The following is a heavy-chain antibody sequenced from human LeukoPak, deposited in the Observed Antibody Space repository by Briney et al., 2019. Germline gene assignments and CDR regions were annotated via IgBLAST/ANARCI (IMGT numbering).Heavy chain of an antibody. CDR3: ARAGRWEGRPHAFDI. Sequence: GGSLRLSCAASGFTFSSYDMHWVRQAPGKGLEWVAFMQYDGSIKYYADSVKGRFTISRDNSKNTLYLQMDSLRADDTAVYFCARAGRWEGRPHAFDIWGQGTMVTVSS. CDR2: MQYDGSIK. CDR1: GFTFSSYD. D-gene: IGHD1-26*01. J-gene: IGHJ3*02. V-gene: IGHV3-30*02.